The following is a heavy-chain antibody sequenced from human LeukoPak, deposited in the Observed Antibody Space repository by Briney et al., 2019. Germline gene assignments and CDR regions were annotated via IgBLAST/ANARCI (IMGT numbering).Heavy chain of an antibody. J-gene: IGHJ4*02. CDR1: GYTFTSYG. D-gene: IGHD3-22*01. Sequence: ASVKVSRKASGYTFTSYGMSWVRQAPGQGLEWMGWISVYNGSTNYAQTFQGRVTMTTDTSASTAYMELSSLRSEDTAVYYCADHYYDSSGYYEYFDYWGQGTLVTVSS. CDR2: ISVYNGST. V-gene: IGHV1-18*01. CDR3: ADHYYDSSGYYEYFDY.